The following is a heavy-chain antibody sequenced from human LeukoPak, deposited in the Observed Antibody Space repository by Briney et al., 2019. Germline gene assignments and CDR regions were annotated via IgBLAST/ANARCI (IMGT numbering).Heavy chain of an antibody. J-gene: IGHJ4*02. CDR1: AYTSTSYG. V-gene: IGHV1-18*04. Sequence: ASVKVSCKASAYTSTSYGISWVRQAPGQGLEWMGWISAYNGNTNYAQKLQGRVTMTTDTSTSTAYMELRSLRSDDTAVYYCARAGGVVVPAAIFDYWGQGTLVTVSS. CDR2: ISAYNGNT. CDR3: ARAGGVVVPAAIFDY. D-gene: IGHD2-2*01.